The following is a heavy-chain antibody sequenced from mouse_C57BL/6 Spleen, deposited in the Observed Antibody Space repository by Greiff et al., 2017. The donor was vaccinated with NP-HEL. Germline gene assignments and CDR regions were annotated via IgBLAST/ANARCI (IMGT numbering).Heavy chain of an antibody. CDR1: GYSITSGYY. Sequence: EVKLMESGPGLVKPSQSLSLTCSVTGYSITSGYYWNWIRQFPGNKLEWMGYISYDGSNNYNPSLKNRISITRDTSKNQFFLKLNSVTTEDTATYYCALWLRDYAMDYWGQGTSVTVSS. J-gene: IGHJ4*01. CDR3: ALWLRDYAMDY. V-gene: IGHV3-6*01. CDR2: ISYDGSN. D-gene: IGHD2-2*01.